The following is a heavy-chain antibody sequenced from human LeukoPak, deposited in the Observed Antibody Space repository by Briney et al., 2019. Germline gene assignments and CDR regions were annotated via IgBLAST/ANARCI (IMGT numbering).Heavy chain of an antibody. V-gene: IGHV3-11*01. D-gene: IGHD6-19*01. CDR2: ISSSGSTI. CDR3: ARDHPPGWYYYMDV. Sequence: GGSLRLSCAASGFTFSDYYMSWIRQAPGKGLEWVSYISSSGSTIYYADSVKGRFTISRDNAKNSLYLQMNSLRAEDTAVYYCARDHPPGWYYYMDVWGKGTTVTISS. J-gene: IGHJ6*03. CDR1: GFTFSDYY.